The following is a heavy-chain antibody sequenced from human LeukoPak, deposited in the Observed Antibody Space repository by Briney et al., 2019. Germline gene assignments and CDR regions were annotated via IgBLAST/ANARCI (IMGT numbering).Heavy chain of an antibody. D-gene: IGHD2-15*01. V-gene: IGHV3-21*01. Sequence: GGSLRLSCAASGFTFSSYAMHWVRQAPGKGLEWVSSISSSSSYIYYADSVKGRITISRDNAKNSLYLQMNSLRAEDTAVYYCARARVVVVATEFDYWGQGTLVTVSS. CDR2: ISSSSSYI. CDR3: ARARVVVVATEFDY. CDR1: GFTFSSYA. J-gene: IGHJ4*02.